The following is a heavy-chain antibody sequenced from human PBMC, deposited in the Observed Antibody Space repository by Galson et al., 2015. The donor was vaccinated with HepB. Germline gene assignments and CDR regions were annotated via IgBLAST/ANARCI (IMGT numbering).Heavy chain of an antibody. D-gene: IGHD6-19*01. CDR2: IIPIFGTA. Sequence: SVKVSCKASGGTFSSYAISWVRQAPGQGLEWMGGIIPIFGTANYAQKFQGRVTITADESTSTAYMELSSLRSEDTAVYYCARTHLVQQWLVLGPYYYYGMDVWGQGTTVTVSS. CDR1: GGTFSSYA. V-gene: IGHV1-69*13. J-gene: IGHJ6*02. CDR3: ARTHLVQQWLVLGPYYYYGMDV.